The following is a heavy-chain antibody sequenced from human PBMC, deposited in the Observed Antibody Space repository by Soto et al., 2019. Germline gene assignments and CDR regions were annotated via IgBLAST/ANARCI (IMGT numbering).Heavy chain of an antibody. D-gene: IGHD3-3*01. J-gene: IGHJ3*02. CDR2: IVVGNSNT. CDR1: GFTFSSSA. V-gene: IGHV1-58*01. Sequence: GASLKVSCKASGFTFSSSAVHWVRQARGHRLEWIGWIVVGNSNTNYARGLQERVTITRDMSTSTAYMELSGLRSEDTALFYCARGGPVLRFLEWPDAFDIWGQGTMVTVSS. CDR3: ARGGPVLRFLEWPDAFDI.